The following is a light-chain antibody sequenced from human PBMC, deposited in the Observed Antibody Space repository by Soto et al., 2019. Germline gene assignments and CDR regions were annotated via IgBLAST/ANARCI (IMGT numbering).Light chain of an antibody. CDR1: QSISIW. CDR2: DAS. CDR3: QQYNSYPYT. Sequence: DIQMTQSPSTLSASVGDRVTITCRASQSISIWLAWYQQKPGKAPKLLIYDASSLESGVPSRFSGSGSGTEFTLTISSLQPDDFATYYRQQYNSYPYTFGQGTKLEIK. J-gene: IGKJ2*01. V-gene: IGKV1-5*01.